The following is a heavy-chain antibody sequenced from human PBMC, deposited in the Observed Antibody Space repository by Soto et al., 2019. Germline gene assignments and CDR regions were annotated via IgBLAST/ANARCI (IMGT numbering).Heavy chain of an antibody. CDR2: ISAYNGNT. CDR3: ARDPAYGSGRTNWFDP. Sequence: GASVKVSCKASGYTFTSYGISWVRQAPGQGLEWMGWISAYNGNTNYAQKLQGRVTMTTDTSTSTAYMELRSLRSDDTAVYYCARDPAYGSGRTNWFDPWGQGTLVTAPQ. D-gene: IGHD3-10*01. CDR1: GYTFTSYG. J-gene: IGHJ5*02. V-gene: IGHV1-18*01.